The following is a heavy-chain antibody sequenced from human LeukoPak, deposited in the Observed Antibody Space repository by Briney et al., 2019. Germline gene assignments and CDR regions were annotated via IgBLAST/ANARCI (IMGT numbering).Heavy chain of an antibody. CDR2: IYHGGTT. D-gene: IGHD4-17*01. Sequence: SETLSLTCTVSGDSISNGDYYWGWLRQPPGKGLEWIANIYHGGTTYDNPSLKSRLTISIDKSKNHFSLELRSVTAADTAVYYCARDRTLTTMTPEAFDIWGQGTMVTVSS. CDR3: ARDRTLTTMTPEAFDI. CDR1: GDSISNGDYY. V-gene: IGHV4-30-2*01. J-gene: IGHJ3*02.